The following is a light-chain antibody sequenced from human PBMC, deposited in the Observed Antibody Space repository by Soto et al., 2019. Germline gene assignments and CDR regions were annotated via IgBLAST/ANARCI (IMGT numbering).Light chain of an antibody. CDR2: LGS. CDR1: QSLLHSNGYNY. V-gene: IGKV2-28*01. Sequence: DIVMTKSPLSLPVTPGEPASISCRSSQSLLHSNGYNYLDWYLQKPGQSPQLLIYLGSNRASGVPDRFSGSGSGTDFTLKISRVEAEDVGVYYCMQDLQTPYTFGQGTKVDIK. CDR3: MQDLQTPYT. J-gene: IGKJ2*01.